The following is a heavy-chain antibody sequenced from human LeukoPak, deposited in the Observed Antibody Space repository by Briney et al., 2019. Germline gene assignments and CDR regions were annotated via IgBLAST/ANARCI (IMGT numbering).Heavy chain of an antibody. CDR2: INTDGSIT. V-gene: IGHV3-74*03. Sequence: GGSLRLSCAASGFTFSTYLMHWVRQAPGKGLVWVSRINTDGSITTYADSVKGRFTISRDNAKNTLYLQMNSPRDEDTAVYYCASLGTLVPWGQGTLVTVSS. D-gene: IGHD3-9*01. CDR1: GFTFSTYL. CDR3: ASLGTLVP. J-gene: IGHJ5*02.